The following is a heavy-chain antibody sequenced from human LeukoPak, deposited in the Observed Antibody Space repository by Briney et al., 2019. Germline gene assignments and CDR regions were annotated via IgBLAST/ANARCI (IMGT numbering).Heavy chain of an antibody. CDR1: GRSFSGYY. CDR2: INHSGST. Sequence: SETLSLTCAVYGRSFSGYYWSWIRQPPGKGLEWIGEINHSGSTNYNPSPKSRVTISVDTSKNQFSLKLSSVTAADTAEYYCARTFRVLYGLDPWGQGTLVTVSS. V-gene: IGHV4-34*01. D-gene: IGHD2-8*01. CDR3: ARTFRVLYGLDP. J-gene: IGHJ5*02.